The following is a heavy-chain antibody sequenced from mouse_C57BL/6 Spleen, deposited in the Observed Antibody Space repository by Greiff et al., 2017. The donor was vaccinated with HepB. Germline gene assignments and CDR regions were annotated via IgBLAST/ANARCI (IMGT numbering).Heavy chain of an antibody. CDR3: TRSRGWYFDV. V-gene: IGHV1-15*01. CDR1: GYTFTDYE. CDR2: IDPETGGT. J-gene: IGHJ1*03. Sequence: VQPQQSGAELVRPGASVTLSCKASGYTFTDYEMHWVKQTPVHGLEWIGAIDPETGGTAYSQKFKGKAILTADKSSSTAYMELRSLTSEDSAVYYCTRSRGWYFDVWGTGTTVTVSS.